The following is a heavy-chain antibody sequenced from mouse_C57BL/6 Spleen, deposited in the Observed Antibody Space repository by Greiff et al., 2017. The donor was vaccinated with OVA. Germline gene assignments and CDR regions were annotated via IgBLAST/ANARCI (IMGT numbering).Heavy chain of an antibody. V-gene: IGHV5-4*03. CDR2: ISDGGSYT. J-gene: IGHJ3*01. CDR3: ARGKDYDGDAWFAY. D-gene: IGHD2-4*01. Sequence: EVKVVESGGGLVKPGGSLKLSCAASGFTFSSYAMSWVRQTPEKRLEWVATISDGGSYTYYPDNVKGRFTISRDNAKNNLYLQMSHLKSEDTAMYYCARGKDYDGDAWFAYWGQGTLVTVSA. CDR1: GFTFSSYA.